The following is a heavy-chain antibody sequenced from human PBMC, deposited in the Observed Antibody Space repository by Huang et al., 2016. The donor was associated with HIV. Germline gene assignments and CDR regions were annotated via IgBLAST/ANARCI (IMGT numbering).Heavy chain of an antibody. V-gene: IGHV3-30*01. CDR1: GFAFSSFA. J-gene: IGHJ4*02. Sequence: QVQPVASGGGVVQPGRSLRLSCAASGFAFSSFAMHWIRQAPGKGLQLLAVISTDVTSKNYAYSVRGRFTISRDNSKGTVYLQMNSLRPEDTAVYSCARTGSYYYGSGIYHFGDYWGQGTLDTVSS. CDR2: ISTDVTSK. CDR3: ARTGSYYYGSGIYHFGDY. D-gene: IGHD3-10*01.